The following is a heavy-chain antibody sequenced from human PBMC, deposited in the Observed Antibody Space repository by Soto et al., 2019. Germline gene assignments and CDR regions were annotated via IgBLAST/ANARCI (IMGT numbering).Heavy chain of an antibody. V-gene: IGHV3-30*18. CDR2: ILYDGSKE. CDR1: GLSFNSHG. CDR3: AKDLALMADY. Sequence: PGGSLRLSCTASGLSFNSHGMDWVRQAPGKGLEWVARILYDGSKEYYADSVKGRFTISRDNSKNTLYLQMDSLRVEDTAVYYCAKDLALMADYWGQGTPVTSPQ. J-gene: IGHJ4*02. D-gene: IGHD3-16*01.